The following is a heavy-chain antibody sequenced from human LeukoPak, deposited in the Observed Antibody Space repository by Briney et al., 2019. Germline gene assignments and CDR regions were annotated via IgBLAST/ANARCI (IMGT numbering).Heavy chain of an antibody. D-gene: IGHD3-16*02. J-gene: IGHJ4*02. CDR1: GFTFSGSA. V-gene: IGHV3-73*01. Sequence: GGSLRLSCAASGFTFSGSAMHWVRQASGKGLEWVGRIRSKANSYATAYAASVKGRFTISRDDSKNTAYLQTNSLKTEDTAVYYCTSKGSDYVWGSYRYTQDYWGQGTLVTVSS. CDR2: IRSKANSYAT. CDR3: TSKGSDYVWGSYRYTQDY.